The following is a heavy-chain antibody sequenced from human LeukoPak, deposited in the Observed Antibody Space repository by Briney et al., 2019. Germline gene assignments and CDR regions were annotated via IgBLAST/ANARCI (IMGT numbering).Heavy chain of an antibody. J-gene: IGHJ4*02. Sequence: GGSLRLSCAASGFTFSSYAMHWVRQAPGKGLEWVSSITSSSYIYYADSLKGRFTISRDNAKNSLYLQMNSLRAEDTAVYYCARGSASRGGGSDFDYWGQGTLVTVSS. V-gene: IGHV3-21*01. CDR1: GFTFSSYA. D-gene: IGHD2-15*01. CDR2: ITSSSYI. CDR3: ARGSASRGGGSDFDY.